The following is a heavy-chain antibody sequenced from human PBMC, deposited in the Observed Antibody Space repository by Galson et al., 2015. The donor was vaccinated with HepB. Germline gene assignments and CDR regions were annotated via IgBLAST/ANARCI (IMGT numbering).Heavy chain of an antibody. D-gene: IGHD3/OR15-3a*01. V-gene: IGHV4-34*01. CDR1: GGSFSSYY. CDR3: ARADWFGALDI. J-gene: IGHJ3*02. CDR2: IYHTGST. Sequence: ETLSLTCAVYGGSFSSYYWTWIRQPPGQGLEWIGAIYHTGSTTYNPSLQSRVTFSVDTSKTEFSLKLNTVTAADTTMYYCARADWFGALDIWGQGTMVTVSS.